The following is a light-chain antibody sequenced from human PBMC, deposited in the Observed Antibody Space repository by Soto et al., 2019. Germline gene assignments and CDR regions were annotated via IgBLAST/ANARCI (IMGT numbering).Light chain of an antibody. CDR1: SSDVGSYNL. V-gene: IGLV2-8*01. J-gene: IGLJ1*01. Sequence: QSVLTRPASVSGSPGQSITISCTGTSSDVGSYNLVSWYQQHPGKAPKLMIYEVSKRPSGVPDRFSGSKSGNTASLTVSGLQAEDEADYYCTSYAGSNNFFYVFGTGTKVTVL. CDR2: EVS. CDR3: TSYAGSNNFFYV.